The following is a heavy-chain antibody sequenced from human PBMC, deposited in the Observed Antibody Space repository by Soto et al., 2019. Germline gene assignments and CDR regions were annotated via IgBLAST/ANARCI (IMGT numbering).Heavy chain of an antibody. D-gene: IGHD3-3*01. CDR2: IKDDGSEK. CDR1: GFTFSSHW. V-gene: IGHV3-7*01. J-gene: IGHJ4*02. Sequence: EVQLVESGGGLVQPGGALRLSCAASGFTFSSHWMSWVRQAPGKGLEWVANIKDDGSEKYYADSVKGRCTVSRDNAKNSLSLEMSSLGTEDTDLYYCARVDFWSGFWGLDYWGQGTLVTVSS. CDR3: ARVDFWSGFWGLDY.